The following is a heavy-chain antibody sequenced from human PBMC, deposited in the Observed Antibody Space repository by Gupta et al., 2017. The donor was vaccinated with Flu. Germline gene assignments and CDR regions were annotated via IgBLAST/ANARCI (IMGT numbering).Heavy chain of an antibody. Sequence: QITLMESGPTLVKPTQTLTLTCTFSGFSLSSTGVAVGWIRQPPGKALEWLALIYWDDDKRYSPSLKSRLTITKYTSKNQVVLTVADMDPADTATYYCAHAPRPTVTTDFPIYFDYWGQGTLVTASS. D-gene: IGHD4-17*01. CDR2: IYWDDDK. CDR3: AHAPRPTVTTDFPIYFDY. CDR1: GFSLSSTGVA. V-gene: IGHV2-5*02. J-gene: IGHJ4*02.